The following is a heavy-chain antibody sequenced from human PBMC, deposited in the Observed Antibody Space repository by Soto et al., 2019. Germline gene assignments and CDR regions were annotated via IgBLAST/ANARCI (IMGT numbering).Heavy chain of an antibody. Sequence: QVPLVESGGGVVQPGRSLRLSCAASGFTFSSYAMHWVRQAPGKGLEWVAVISYDGSNKYYADSVKGRFTISRDNSKNTLYLQMNSLRAEDTAVYYCARDATYYYDSSGLSLVYWGQGTLVTVSS. J-gene: IGHJ4*02. CDR1: GFTFSSYA. D-gene: IGHD3-22*01. CDR3: ARDATYYYDSSGLSLVY. V-gene: IGHV3-30-3*01. CDR2: ISYDGSNK.